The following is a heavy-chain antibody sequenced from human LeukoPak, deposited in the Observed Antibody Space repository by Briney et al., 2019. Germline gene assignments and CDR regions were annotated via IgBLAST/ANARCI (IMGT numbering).Heavy chain of an antibody. CDR2: IYYSGST. V-gene: IGHV4-59*01. CDR1: GGSISSYY. J-gene: IGHJ4*02. D-gene: IGHD1-26*01. CDR3: AGGGWEWELLRPLDY. Sequence: SETLSLTCTVSGGSISSYYWSWIRQPPGKGLEWIGYIYYSGSTNYNPSLKSRVTISVDTSKNQFSLKLSSVTAADTAVYYCAGGGWEWELLRPLDYWGQGTLVTVSS.